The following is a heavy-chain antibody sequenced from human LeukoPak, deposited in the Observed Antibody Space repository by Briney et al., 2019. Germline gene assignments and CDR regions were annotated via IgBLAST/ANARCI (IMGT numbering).Heavy chain of an antibody. CDR1: GFTFSSYG. V-gene: IGHV3-30*02. J-gene: IGHJ6*02. CDR2: IRYDGGNK. Sequence: GGSLRLSCAASGFTFSSYGMHWVRQAPGKGLEWVAFIRYDGGNKYYADSVKGRFTISRDNSKNTLYLQMNSLRAEDTAVYYCAKDHVWFGELGSYYYGKDVWGQGTTVTVSS. CDR3: AKDHVWFGELGSYYYGKDV. D-gene: IGHD3-10*01.